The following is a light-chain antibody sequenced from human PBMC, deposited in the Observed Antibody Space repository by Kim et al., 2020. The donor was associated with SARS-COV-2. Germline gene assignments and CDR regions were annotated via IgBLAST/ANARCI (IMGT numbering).Light chain of an antibody. CDR2: GAS. Sequence: ASVGDRVIIACRASQDIGDDLDWYRQKPGKAPELLIHGASHLQSEVPSRFSGNGSNTDFTLTIRSLHPEDFATYYCLQYSNYPRTFGRGTEVEIK. CDR1: QDIGDD. CDR3: LQYSNYPRT. J-gene: IGKJ4*02. V-gene: IGKV1-6*02.